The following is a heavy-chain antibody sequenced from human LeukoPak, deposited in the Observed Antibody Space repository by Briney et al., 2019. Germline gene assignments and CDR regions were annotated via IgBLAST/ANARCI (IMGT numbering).Heavy chain of an antibody. D-gene: IGHD4/OR15-4a*01. V-gene: IGHV3-30-3*01. CDR3: ARDPKGYGANYCYDMDV. J-gene: IGHJ6*03. Sequence: TGMSLRLPCAASGFTFSSYAVHWPRQAPGKGLEWVAVISYGGSNKYDADSVRGRFTISRDNSKNTLYLQMNSLRAEDTAVYYCARDPKGYGANYCYDMDVWGKGTTVTVSS. CDR1: GFTFSSYA. CDR2: ISYGGSNK.